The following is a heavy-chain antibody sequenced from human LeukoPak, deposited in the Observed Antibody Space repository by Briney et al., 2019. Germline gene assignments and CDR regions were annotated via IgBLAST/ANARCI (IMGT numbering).Heavy chain of an antibody. CDR2: IDYDGSGK. J-gene: IGHJ4*02. V-gene: IGHV3-7*01. D-gene: IGHD2-2*02. Sequence: GGSLRLSCAASGFNFKSIWMSWVGQVPTKGLEWVATIDYDGSGKYYVDSVKGRFTISRDKVKNSLYLEMNSLRAEDTAIYFCAKYPRTFDFWGQGILVTVSS. CDR1: GFNFKSIW. CDR3: AKYPRTFDF.